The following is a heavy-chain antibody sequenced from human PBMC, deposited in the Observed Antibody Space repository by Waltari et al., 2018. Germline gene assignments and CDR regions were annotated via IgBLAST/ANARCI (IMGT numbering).Heavy chain of an antibody. Sequence: EVQLVESGGGLVQPGGSLRLSCAVAGFSVSNTYMSWVSQAPGKGLEWVSIIYSGGSTYYADSVKGRFTSSRHSSKNTLYLQMNSLTVEDTAVYYCARQMTTASTWQTDWGQGTLITVSS. CDR2: IYSGGST. CDR1: GFSVSNTY. V-gene: IGHV3-53*04. D-gene: IGHD4-17*01. J-gene: IGHJ4*02. CDR3: ARQMTTASTWQTD.